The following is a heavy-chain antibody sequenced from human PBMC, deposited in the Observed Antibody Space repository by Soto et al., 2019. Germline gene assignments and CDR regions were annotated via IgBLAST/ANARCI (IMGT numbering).Heavy chain of an antibody. CDR1: GASITTYY. J-gene: IGHJ4*02. CDR3: ARSLLGSGWTLDF. D-gene: IGHD6-19*01. V-gene: IGHV4-59*13. CDR2: VYHTGST. Sequence: PSETLSLTCDVSGASITTYYWSWIRQAPGKGLEWIGNVYHTGSTDYNSSLRSRVTISVDTSKNQFSLNMNSVTAADTAVYYCARSLLGSGWTLDFWGQGALVTVSS.